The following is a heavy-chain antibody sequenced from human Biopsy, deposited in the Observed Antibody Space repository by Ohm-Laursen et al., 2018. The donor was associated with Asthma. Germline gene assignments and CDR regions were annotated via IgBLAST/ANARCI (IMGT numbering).Heavy chain of an antibody. CDR2: MSYDGSIK. CDR1: GFTFSSYG. D-gene: IGHD3-10*01. J-gene: IGHJ4*02. CDR3: VRGLDDSGRSGFDY. Sequence: SLRLSCAASGFTFSSYGMDWVRQAPGKGLEWVALMSYDGSIKDYADSVKGRFTISRDNSMNTLYLHMNSLRVEDTAVYYCVRGLDDSGRSGFDYWGQGTLVTVSS. V-gene: IGHV3-33*05.